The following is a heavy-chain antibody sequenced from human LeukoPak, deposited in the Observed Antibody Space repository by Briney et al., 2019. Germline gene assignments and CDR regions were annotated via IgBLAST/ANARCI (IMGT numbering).Heavy chain of an antibody. CDR2: ISSTGSTI. D-gene: IGHD4-23*01. J-gene: IGHJ4*02. V-gene: IGHV3-48*03. CDR1: GFTFSGYE. Sequence: PGGSLRLSCAASGFTFSGYEMNWVRQAPGKGLEWVSYISSTGSTIYYADSVKGRSTISRDNAKNSLYLQMNSLTAEDTAVYYCAREGGLRWADYWGQGTLVTVSS. CDR3: AREGGLRWADY.